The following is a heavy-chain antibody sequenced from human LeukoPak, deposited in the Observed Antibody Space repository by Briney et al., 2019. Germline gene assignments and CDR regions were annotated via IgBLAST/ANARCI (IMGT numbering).Heavy chain of an antibody. D-gene: IGHD4-17*01. J-gene: IGHJ4*02. Sequence: GGSLRLSCAASGFTFSSYWMSWVRQAPGKGLEWVANIKQDGSEKYYVVSVKGRFTISRDNAKNSLYLQMNSLRAEDTAVYYCARYRSVTTGKRFFDYWGQGTLVTVSS. CDR1: GFTFSSYW. V-gene: IGHV3-7*03. CDR3: ARYRSVTTGKRFFDY. CDR2: IKQDGSEK.